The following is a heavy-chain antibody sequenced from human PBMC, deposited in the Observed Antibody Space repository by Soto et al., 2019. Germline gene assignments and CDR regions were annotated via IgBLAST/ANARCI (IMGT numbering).Heavy chain of an antibody. CDR2: INHVGGT. Sequence: SETLSLTCAVYGGFLSESYWTWIHQPPGKGLEWIGEINHVGGTNYNPSLKSRVTMSVDTSQNQFSLRLISVTAADTAMYFCVRIRYQLPSSVLWLDPWGQGTPVTVSS. CDR3: VRIRYQLPSSVLWLDP. J-gene: IGHJ5*02. CDR1: GGFLSESY. D-gene: IGHD3-16*01. V-gene: IGHV4-34*01.